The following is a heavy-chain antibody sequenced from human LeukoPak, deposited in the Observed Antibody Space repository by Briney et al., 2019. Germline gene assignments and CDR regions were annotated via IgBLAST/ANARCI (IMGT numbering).Heavy chain of an antibody. V-gene: IGHV3-48*01. J-gene: IGHJ4*02. CDR2: ISSSSSTI. D-gene: IGHD2-15*01. Sequence: AESLTLSCAAYGFTFSSYSMNWVRQAPGKGLEWVSYISSSSSTIYYADSVKGRFTLSRDNAKNSLYLQMNSLRAEDTAVYYCARPNIYCSGGSCYLGHFDYWGQGTLVTVSS. CDR3: ARPNIYCSGGSCYLGHFDY. CDR1: GFTFSSYS.